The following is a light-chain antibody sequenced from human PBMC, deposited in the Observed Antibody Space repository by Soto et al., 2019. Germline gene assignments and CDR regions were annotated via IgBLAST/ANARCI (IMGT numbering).Light chain of an antibody. Sequence: DIQMTQSPSSLSASVGDRVTITCRASESIARHLNWYQQKPGKAPKLLIYAASSLQNGVPSRFRGGGSGTDFTLTISNLQPGDFATYYCQQSYSTLSITFGQGTRLEI. CDR2: AAS. CDR3: QQSYSTLSIT. J-gene: IGKJ5*01. CDR1: ESIARH. V-gene: IGKV1-39*01.